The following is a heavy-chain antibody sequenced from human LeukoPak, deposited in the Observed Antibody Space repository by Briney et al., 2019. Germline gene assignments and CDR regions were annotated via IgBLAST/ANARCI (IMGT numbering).Heavy chain of an antibody. CDR1: GVSISSGEYY. Sequence: SQTLSLTCTVSGVSISSGEYYWSWIRQPPGKGLEWMGYIFDTGSTNYNPSLKSRVTISVDTSKNQFSLKLSSVTAADTAVYYCARAGTYYYGSGSYRYFDYWGQGTLVTVSS. CDR3: ARAGTYYYGSGSYRYFDY. CDR2: IFDTGST. J-gene: IGHJ4*02. D-gene: IGHD3-10*01. V-gene: IGHV4-30-4*01.